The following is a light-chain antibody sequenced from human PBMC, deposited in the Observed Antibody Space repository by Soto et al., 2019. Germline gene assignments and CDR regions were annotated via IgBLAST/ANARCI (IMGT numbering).Light chain of an antibody. CDR1: SSYVGGYNY. CDR3: SSYTSSSTPYV. CDR2: EVS. V-gene: IGLV2-14*01. J-gene: IGLJ1*01. Sequence: QSVLTQPASVSGSPGQSITISCTGTSSYVGGYNYVSWYQQHPGKAPKLMIYEVSNRPSGVSNRFSGSKSGNTASLTISGLQAEDEADYYCSSYTSSSTPYVFXTGTKVTVL.